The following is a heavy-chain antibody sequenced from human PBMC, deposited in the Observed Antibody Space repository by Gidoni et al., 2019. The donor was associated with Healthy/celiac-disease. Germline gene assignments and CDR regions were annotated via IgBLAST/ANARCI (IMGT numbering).Heavy chain of an antibody. CDR1: GFTFSSYE. Sequence: EVQLVESGGGLVQHGGSLRLSCAASGFTFSSYEMNWVRQAPGKGLEWVSYISSSGSTIYYADSVKGRFTISRDNAKNSLYLQMNSLRAEDTAVYYCARVDTRIIDYWGQGTLVTVSS. J-gene: IGHJ4*02. V-gene: IGHV3-48*03. CDR2: ISSSGSTI. CDR3: ARVDTRIIDY.